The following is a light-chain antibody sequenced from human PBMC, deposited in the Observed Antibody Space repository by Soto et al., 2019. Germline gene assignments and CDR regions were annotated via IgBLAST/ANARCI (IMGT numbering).Light chain of an antibody. CDR1: QSVSSN. CDR2: VAA. CDR3: QQNNNWST. V-gene: IGKV3-15*01. J-gene: IGKJ5*01. Sequence: EIVMTQSPATLSVSPGERATLSCRASQSVSSNFAWYQQKPGQAPRLLIYVAATRATGIPARFSGSWSGTEFTLTISSLQAEDFAVYYCQQNNNWSTFGQGTRLDIK.